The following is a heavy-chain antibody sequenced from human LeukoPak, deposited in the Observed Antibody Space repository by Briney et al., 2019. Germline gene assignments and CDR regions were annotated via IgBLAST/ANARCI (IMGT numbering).Heavy chain of an antibody. Sequence: PGGSLRLSCAASGFTFSSYTMNWVRQAPGKGLEWVSSISSSSIYIHYADSVKGRFTISRDNAKNSLYLQMNSLRAEDTAVYYCTRVGSSGGSVVYYYYMDVWGKGTTVTVSS. J-gene: IGHJ6*03. D-gene: IGHD6-19*01. V-gene: IGHV3-21*01. CDR3: TRVGSSGGSVVYYYYMDV. CDR2: ISSSSIYI. CDR1: GFTFSSYT.